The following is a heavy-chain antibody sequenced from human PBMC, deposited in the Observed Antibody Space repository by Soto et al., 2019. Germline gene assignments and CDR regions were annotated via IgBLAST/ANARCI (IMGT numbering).Heavy chain of an antibody. D-gene: IGHD2-2*01. CDR1: GGSISSGGYY. J-gene: IGHJ5*02. CDR2: IYYSGST. V-gene: IGHV4-31*03. Sequence: SETLSLTCTVSGGSISSGGYYWSWIRQHPGKGLEWIGYIYYSGSTYYNPSLKSRVTISVDTSKNQFSLKLRSVTAANTAVYYCAREGQYCSSTSCRPSFDPWGQGTLVTVS. CDR3: AREGQYCSSTSCRPSFDP.